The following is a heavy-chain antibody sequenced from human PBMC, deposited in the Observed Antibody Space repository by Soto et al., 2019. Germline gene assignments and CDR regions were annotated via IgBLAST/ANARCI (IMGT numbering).Heavy chain of an antibody. D-gene: IGHD3-22*01. CDR3: ARASHYYYDSSGLDY. CDR1: GYTFTSYD. Sequence: ASVNVSCNASGYTFTSYDINCVRQATGQGLEWMGWMNPDIGNTGSAQKFQGRVTMTRNTSISTAYMELSSLRSEDTAVYYCARASHYYYDSSGLDYGGQGTLVTVSS. CDR2: MNPDIGNT. J-gene: IGHJ4*02. V-gene: IGHV1-8*01.